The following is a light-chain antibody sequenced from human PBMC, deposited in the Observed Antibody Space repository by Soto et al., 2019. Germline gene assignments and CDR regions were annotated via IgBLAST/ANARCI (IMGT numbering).Light chain of an antibody. V-gene: IGKV1-5*01. CDR2: DAS. CDR3: QQYSSHSPYT. CDR1: QSISSW. Sequence: DIQMTQSPSTLSASVGDRVSITCRASQSISSWLAWYQQKPGKAPKLLIYDASSLESGVPSRFSGSGSGTEFTLTISSLQPDDFATYYCQQYSSHSPYTFGQGTKVDI. J-gene: IGKJ2*01.